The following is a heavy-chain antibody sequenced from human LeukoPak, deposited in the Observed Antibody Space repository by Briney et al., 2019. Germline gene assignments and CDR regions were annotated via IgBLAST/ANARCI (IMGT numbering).Heavy chain of an antibody. CDR1: GGSISSYY. D-gene: IGHD3-22*01. J-gene: IGHJ3*02. V-gene: IGHV4-59*01. CDR2: IYYSGST. CDR3: ARTTYYYDSSGYYFSTRGDAFDI. Sequence: PSETLSLTCTVSGGSISSYYWSWIRQPPGKGLEWIGYIYYSGSTNYNPSLKSRVTLSVDTSKNQFSLKLSSVTAADTAVYYCARTTYYYDSSGYYFSTRGDAFDIWGQGTMVTVSS.